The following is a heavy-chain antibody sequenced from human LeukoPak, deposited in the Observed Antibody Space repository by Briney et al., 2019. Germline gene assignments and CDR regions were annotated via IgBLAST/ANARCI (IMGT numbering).Heavy chain of an antibody. CDR2: IYYSGST. D-gene: IGHD3-22*01. V-gene: IGHV4-31*03. Sequence: SQTLSLTCTVSGGSISSGGYYWSWIRQHPGKGLEWIGYIYYSGSTYYNPSLKSRVTISVDTSKNQFSLKLSSETAADTAVYYCARVGPYDSSGLDYWGQGTLVTVSS. CDR3: ARVGPYDSSGLDY. J-gene: IGHJ4*02. CDR1: GGSISSGGYY.